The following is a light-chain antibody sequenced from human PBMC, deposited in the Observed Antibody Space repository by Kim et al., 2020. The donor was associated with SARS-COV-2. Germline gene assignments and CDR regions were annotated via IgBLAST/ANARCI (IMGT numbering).Light chain of an antibody. CDR3: QSYDSSLSGSV. V-gene: IGLV1-40*01. CDR2: DNS. J-gene: IGLJ2*01. CDR1: SSNIGAGYD. Sequence: QWVTISCTGSSSNIGAGYDVPWYQPLPGTAPNLLIYDNSNRPSGVPDRFSGSKSGTSASLAITGLQAEDEADYYCQSYDSSLSGSVFGGGTQLTVL.